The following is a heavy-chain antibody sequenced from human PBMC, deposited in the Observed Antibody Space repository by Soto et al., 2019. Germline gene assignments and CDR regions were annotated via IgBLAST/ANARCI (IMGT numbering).Heavy chain of an antibody. CDR3: ARGRYGDY. CDR2: ISAHNGNT. Sequence: QVHLVQSGAEVKKPGASVKVSCKGSGYDFTTYGITWVRQAPGQGLEWMAWISAHNGNTDYAQKLQGRVTVTRDTSTSSADMELRSLRSDATAVYYCARGRYGDYWGQGALVTVSS. V-gene: IGHV1-18*01. CDR1: GYDFTTYG. D-gene: IGHD1-1*01. J-gene: IGHJ4*02.